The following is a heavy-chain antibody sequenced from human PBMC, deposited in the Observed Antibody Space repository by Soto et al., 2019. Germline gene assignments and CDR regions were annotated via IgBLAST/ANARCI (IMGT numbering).Heavy chain of an antibody. D-gene: IGHD3-9*01. V-gene: IGHV4-30-2*01. CDR3: ARGCDILTGYDHSNWYFDL. CDR2: IYHSGST. J-gene: IGHJ2*01. Sequence: QLQLQESGSGLVKPSQTLSLTCAVSGGSISSGGYSWSWIRQPPGKGLEWIGYIYHSGSTYYNPSLKSRVTISVDRSKNQFSLKLSSVTAADTAVYYCARGCDILTGYDHSNWYFDLWGRGTLVTVSS. CDR1: GGSISSGGYS.